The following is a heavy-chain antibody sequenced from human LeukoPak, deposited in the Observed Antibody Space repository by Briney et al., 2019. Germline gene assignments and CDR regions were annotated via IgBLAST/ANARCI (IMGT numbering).Heavy chain of an antibody. CDR3: ARDVVDTAMAAIFDY. D-gene: IGHD5-18*01. CDR2: ISYGGSNK. CDR1: GFTFSSYA. Sequence: GGSLRLSCAASGFTFSSYAMHWVRQAPGKGLEWVAVISYGGSNKYYADSVKGRFTISRDNSKNTLYLQMNSLRAEDTAVYYCARDVVDTAMAAIFDYWGQGTLVTVSS. J-gene: IGHJ4*02. V-gene: IGHV3-30*04.